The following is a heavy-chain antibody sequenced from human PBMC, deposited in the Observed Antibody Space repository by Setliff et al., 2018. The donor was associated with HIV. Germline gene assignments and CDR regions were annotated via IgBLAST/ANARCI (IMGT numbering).Heavy chain of an antibody. J-gene: IGHJ5*01. CDR1: GDSISSSSYY. CDR3: ARRPGYDLWADPFDF. CDR2: IFYSGST. V-gene: IGHV4-39*01. D-gene: IGHD3-3*01. Sequence: SETLSLTCTVSGDSISSSSYYWGWIRQPPGKGLEWIGSIFYSGSTYYNPSLKSRVTISIDTSKNQFSLKLSSVTAADTAVYYCARRPGYDLWADPFDFWGQGTLVTVSS.